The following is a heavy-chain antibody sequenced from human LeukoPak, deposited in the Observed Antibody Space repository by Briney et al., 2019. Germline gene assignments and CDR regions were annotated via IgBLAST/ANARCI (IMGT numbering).Heavy chain of an antibody. Sequence: PGGSLRLSCVVSGFTVSSNYMSWVRQAPGKGLEWVAYISRSGGTIYYADSVKGRFTISRDNAKNSLYLQMNSLRAEDTAVYYCAGYKPFWYFDYWGQGTPVTVSS. V-gene: IGHV3-11*04. D-gene: IGHD2-2*02. CDR1: GFTVSSNY. J-gene: IGHJ4*02. CDR2: ISRSGGTI. CDR3: AGYKPFWYFDY.